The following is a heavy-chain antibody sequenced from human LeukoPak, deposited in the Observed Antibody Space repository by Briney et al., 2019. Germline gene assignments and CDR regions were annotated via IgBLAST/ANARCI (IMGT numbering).Heavy chain of an antibody. CDR2: IIPIFGTA. V-gene: IGHV1-69*13. J-gene: IGHJ4*02. CDR1: GGTFSSYA. CDR3: ASHDYGDYVPDY. D-gene: IGHD4-17*01. Sequence: SVKVSCNASGGTFSSYAISWVRQAPGQGLEWMGGIIPIFGTASYAQKSQGRVTITADESTSTAYMELSSLRSEDTAVYYCASHDYGDYVPDYWGQGTLVTVSS.